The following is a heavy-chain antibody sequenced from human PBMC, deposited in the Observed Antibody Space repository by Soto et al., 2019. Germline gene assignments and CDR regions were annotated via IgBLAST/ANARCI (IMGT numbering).Heavy chain of an antibody. J-gene: IGHJ5*02. V-gene: IGHV4-34*01. Sequence: SETLSITCAVDGGSLSGYYWSWIRQPPGKGLEWIGEINHSGSTNYNPSLKSRVTISVDTSKNQFYLKLSSVTAADTAVYYCARGLGQLGPWGQGTLVTVSS. CDR2: INHSGST. CDR1: GGSLSGYY. CDR3: ARGLGQLGP. D-gene: IGHD6-6*01.